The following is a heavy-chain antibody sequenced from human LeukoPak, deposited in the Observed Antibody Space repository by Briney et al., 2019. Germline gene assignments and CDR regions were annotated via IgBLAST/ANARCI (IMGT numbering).Heavy chain of an antibody. CDR2: IWPGDSDT. Sequence: GESLKISCKGSGYSFTSYWIGWVRQMPGKGLECMGIIWPGDSDTRYSPSFQGQVTISADKTISTVYLQWSSLKVSDTAIYYCARRGRGDWFDPWGQGTLVTVSS. D-gene: IGHD1-26*01. V-gene: IGHV5-51*01. J-gene: IGHJ5*02. CDR3: ARRGRGDWFDP. CDR1: GYSFTSYW.